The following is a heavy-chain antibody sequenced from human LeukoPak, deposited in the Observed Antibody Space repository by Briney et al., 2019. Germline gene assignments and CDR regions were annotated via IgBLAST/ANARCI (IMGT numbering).Heavy chain of an antibody. CDR2: IYYSGST. J-gene: IGHJ3*02. CDR1: GGSISSGGYY. CDR3: AHATKDAFDI. Sequence: SETLSLTCTVSGGSISSGGYYWSWIRQHPGKGLEWIGYIYYSGSTYYNPSLKSRVTISVDTSKNQFSLKLSSVTAADTAVYYCAHATKDAFDIWGQGTMVTVSS. V-gene: IGHV4-31*03.